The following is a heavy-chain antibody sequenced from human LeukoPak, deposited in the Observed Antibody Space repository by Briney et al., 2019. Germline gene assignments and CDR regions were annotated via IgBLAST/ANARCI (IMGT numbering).Heavy chain of an antibody. D-gene: IGHD1-26*01. Sequence: ASVKVSCKASGYTFTSYDINWVRQATGQGLEWMGWMNPNSGNTGYAQKFQGRVTMTRNTSISTAYMELRSLRSDDTAVYYCAQYSGSYWGAFDIWGQGTMVTVSS. J-gene: IGHJ3*02. V-gene: IGHV1-8*01. CDR1: GYTFTSYD. CDR3: AQYSGSYWGAFDI. CDR2: MNPNSGNT.